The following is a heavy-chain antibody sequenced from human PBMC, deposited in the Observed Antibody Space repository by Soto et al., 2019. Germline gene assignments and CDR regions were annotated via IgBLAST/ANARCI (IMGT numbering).Heavy chain of an antibody. CDR3: ARHGTYYYDSSGYLDY. D-gene: IGHD3-22*01. CDR2: IYYSGST. V-gene: IGHV4-59*08. CDR1: GGSISSYY. J-gene: IGHJ4*02. Sequence: SETLSLTCTVSGGSISSYYWSWIRQSPGKGLEWIGYIYYSGSTNYNPSLKSRVTISVDTSKNQFSLKLSSVTAADTAVYYCARHGTYYYDSSGYLDYWGQGTLVTVSS.